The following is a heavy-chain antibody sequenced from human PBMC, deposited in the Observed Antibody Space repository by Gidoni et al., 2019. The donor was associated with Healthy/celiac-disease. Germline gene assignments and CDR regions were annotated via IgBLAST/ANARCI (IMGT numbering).Heavy chain of an antibody. Sequence: EVQLLEPGGGLVQPGGSLRLSCAASGFPLSSYAMRWVRQAPGKWLEWVSAIRGSGGSTDYADCVKGRFTISSDNSKNTLCLQMNSLRPEDTARYYCASLWLGELSLGADYWGQGTLVTVSS. CDR3: ASLWLGELSLGADY. CDR1: GFPLSSYA. CDR2: IRGSGGST. D-gene: IGHD3-10*01. J-gene: IGHJ4*02. V-gene: IGHV3-23*01.